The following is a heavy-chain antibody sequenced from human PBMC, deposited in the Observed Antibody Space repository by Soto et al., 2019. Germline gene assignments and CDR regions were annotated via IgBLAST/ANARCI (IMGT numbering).Heavy chain of an antibody. CDR2: IYYSGST. D-gene: IGHD3-10*01. CDR1: GVSISSSSYS. Sequence: SETLSLTCTVSGVSISSSSYSLGWIRQPPGKGLEWIGSIYYSGSTYYNPSPKSRVTISVDTSKNQFSLKLSSVTAADTAVYYCASPEILWWGEFHFDPWGQGTLVTV. J-gene: IGHJ5*02. CDR3: ASPEILWWGEFHFDP. V-gene: IGHV4-39*01.